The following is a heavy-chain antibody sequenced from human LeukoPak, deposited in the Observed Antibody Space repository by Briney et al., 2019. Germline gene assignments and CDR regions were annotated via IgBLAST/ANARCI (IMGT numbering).Heavy chain of an antibody. Sequence: ASVKVSCKASGYTFTNFDINWVRQAPGQGLEWMGWMNPVSGNAGSAQKFQGRVTMTTDTSTSTAHMELRSLRYDDTAVYYCARDGRFAAYEPDYWGQGTLVTVSS. CDR2: MNPVSGNA. V-gene: IGHV1-8*01. D-gene: IGHD1-26*01. CDR1: GYTFTNFD. CDR3: ARDGRFAAYEPDY. J-gene: IGHJ4*02.